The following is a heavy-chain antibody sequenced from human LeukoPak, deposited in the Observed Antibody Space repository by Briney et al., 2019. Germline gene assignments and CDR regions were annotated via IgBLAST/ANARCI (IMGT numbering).Heavy chain of an antibody. V-gene: IGHV6-1*01. J-gene: IGHJ5*02. CDR1: GDSVSSNSAT. Sequence: SQTLSLTCAISGDSVSSNSATWNRVRQSPSRGFEWLGRTQYRSNWNSDYAVSVKGRLTINANTSKNQFSLQLDSVTPEDTAVYYCARDGNWRRDLWGQGTLVTVSS. CDR3: ARDGNWRRDL. D-gene: IGHD1-1*01. CDR2: TQYRSNWNS.